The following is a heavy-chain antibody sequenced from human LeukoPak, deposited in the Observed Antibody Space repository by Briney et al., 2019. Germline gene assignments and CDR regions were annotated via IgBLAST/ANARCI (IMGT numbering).Heavy chain of an antibody. J-gene: IGHJ4*02. Sequence: PGGSLRLSCAASGFIFSNYGMHWVRQAPGKGLEWVSSISSSSSYIYYADSVKGRFTISRDNAKNSLYLQMNSLRAEDTAVYYCARARSYGSFDYWGQGTLVTVSS. CDR2: ISSSSSYI. CDR3: ARARSYGSFDY. CDR1: GFIFSNYG. V-gene: IGHV3-21*01. D-gene: IGHD1-26*01.